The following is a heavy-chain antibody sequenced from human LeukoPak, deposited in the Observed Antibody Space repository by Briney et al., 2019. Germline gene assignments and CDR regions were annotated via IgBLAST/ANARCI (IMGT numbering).Heavy chain of an antibody. CDR1: GFTFSSYA. Sequence: PGGSLRLSCAASGFTFSSYAMHWVRQAPGKGLEWVAVISYDGSNKYYVDSVKGRFTISRDNSKNTLYLQMNSLRAEGTAVYYCARVDSSGSLDYWGQGTLVTVSS. CDR3: ARVDSSGSLDY. D-gene: IGHD3-22*01. CDR2: ISYDGSNK. J-gene: IGHJ4*02. V-gene: IGHV3-30-3*01.